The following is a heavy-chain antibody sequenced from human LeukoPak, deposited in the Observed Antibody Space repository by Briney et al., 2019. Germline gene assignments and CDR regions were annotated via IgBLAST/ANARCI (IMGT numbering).Heavy chain of an antibody. D-gene: IGHD1-26*01. J-gene: IGHJ6*03. CDR2: SSSSSTI. CDR1: GFTFSSYS. Sequence: GGSLRLSCAASGFTFSSYSMNWVRQAPGKGLEWVSYSSSSSTIYYADSVKGRFTISRDNSENTLYLQMNSLRAEDTAVYYCAKGVGANYYYYMDVRGKGTTVTVSS. CDR3: AKGVGANYYYYMDV. V-gene: IGHV3-48*01.